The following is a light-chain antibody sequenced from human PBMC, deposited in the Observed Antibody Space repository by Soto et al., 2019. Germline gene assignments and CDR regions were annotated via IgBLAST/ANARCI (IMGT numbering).Light chain of an antibody. CDR2: GAS. V-gene: IGKV3-20*01. CDR1: QSVSNNY. J-gene: IGKJ1*01. CDR3: QQYGSSGT. Sequence: EIVLTQSPGTLSLSPGERATLSCRASQSVSNNYLAWYQQKPGQAPRLLIYGASNRATGIPDGFSGSGSGTDFTLTISRLEPEDFAVYYCQQYGSSGTSGQGTKVDI.